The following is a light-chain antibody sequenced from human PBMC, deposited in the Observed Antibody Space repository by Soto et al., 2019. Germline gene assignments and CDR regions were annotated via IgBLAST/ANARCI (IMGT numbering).Light chain of an antibody. V-gene: IGKV3-20*01. Sequence: EIVLTQSPGTLSLSPGERATLSCRASQSVSSSYLAWYQQKPGQTPRLLIYGASSRATGIPDRFSGSGSGTDFTLTISRLEPEDFAVYYCQQCGNSPYTFGQGTQLDIK. J-gene: IGKJ2*01. CDR1: QSVSSSY. CDR2: GAS. CDR3: QQCGNSPYT.